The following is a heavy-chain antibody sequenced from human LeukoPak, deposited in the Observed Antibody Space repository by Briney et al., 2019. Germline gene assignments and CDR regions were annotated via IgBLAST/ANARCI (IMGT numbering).Heavy chain of an antibody. CDR2: INHSGST. CDR3: ARRHYYGSGSYSH. CDR1: GGSFSGYY. J-gene: IGHJ4*02. Sequence: SETLSLTCAVYGGSFSGYYWSWIRQPPGKGLEWIGEINHSGSTNYNPSLKSRVTISVDTSKNQFSLKLSSVTAADTAVYYCARRHYYGSGSYSHWGQGTLVTVSS. D-gene: IGHD3-10*01. V-gene: IGHV4-34*01.